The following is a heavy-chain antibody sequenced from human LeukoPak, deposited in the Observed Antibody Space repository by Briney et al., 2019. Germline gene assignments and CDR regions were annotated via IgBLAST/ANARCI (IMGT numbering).Heavy chain of an antibody. J-gene: IGHJ4*02. CDR3: ARAGIVATISLDY. CDR2: INPNSGGT. V-gene: IGHV1-2*02. D-gene: IGHD5-12*01. Sequence: ASVKVSCKASGYTFTGYYMHWVRQAPGQGLEWMGWINPNSGGTNYAQKFQGRVTMTRDTSISTAYMELSRLRSDDTAVYYCARAGIVATISLDYWAREPWSPSPQ. CDR1: GYTFTGYY.